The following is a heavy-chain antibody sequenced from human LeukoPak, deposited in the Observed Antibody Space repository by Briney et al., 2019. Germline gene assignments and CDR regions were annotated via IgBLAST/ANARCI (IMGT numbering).Heavy chain of an antibody. Sequence: GASVKVSCKASGYTFTSYYMHWVRHAPGQGLEWMGIINPSGGSTSYAQKFQGRVTMTRDTSTSTVYMELSSLRSEDTAVYYCARDLNSGYSSSWYVREDAFDIWGQGTMVTVSS. CDR1: GYTFTSYY. J-gene: IGHJ3*02. CDR3: ARDLNSGYSSSWYVREDAFDI. V-gene: IGHV1-46*01. D-gene: IGHD6-13*01. CDR2: INPSGGST.